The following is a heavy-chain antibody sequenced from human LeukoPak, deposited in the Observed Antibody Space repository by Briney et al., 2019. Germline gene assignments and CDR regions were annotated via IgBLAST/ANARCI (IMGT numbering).Heavy chain of an antibody. J-gene: IGHJ6*03. Sequence: SETLSLTCNVSGGSIRSGTYYWSWIRQPAGKGLEXIGRIYTSGSTDYNPSLKSRVTISVDTSKNQFSLNLSSVTAADTAVYYCARVEKTTFYYYMDVWGRGTTVTVSS. CDR2: IYTSGST. CDR1: GGSIRSGTYY. CDR3: ARVEKTTFYYYMDV. D-gene: IGHD2/OR15-2a*01. V-gene: IGHV4-61*02.